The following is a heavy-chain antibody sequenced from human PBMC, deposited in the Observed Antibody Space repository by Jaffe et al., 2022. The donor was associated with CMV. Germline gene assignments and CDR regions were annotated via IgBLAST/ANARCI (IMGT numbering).Heavy chain of an antibody. D-gene: IGHD5-18*01. CDR2: ISSSGSYI. V-gene: IGHV3-21*01. CDR1: GFPFGSYN. CDR3: ARVTAVAWDY. J-gene: IGHJ4*02. Sequence: EVQLVESGGGLVTPGGSLRLSCAASGFPFGSYNMNWVRQAPGAGLEWISSISSSGSYIYYADSVKGRFTISRDNARNSLSLHMSSLRAEDTAVYFCARVTAVAWDYWGLGTLVAVSS.